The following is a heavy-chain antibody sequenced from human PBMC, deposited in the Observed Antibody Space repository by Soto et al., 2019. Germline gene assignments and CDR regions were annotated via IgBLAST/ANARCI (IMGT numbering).Heavy chain of an antibody. V-gene: IGHV3-74*01. Sequence: GGSLRLSCAASGFTFRSYWMHWVRQAPGKGLVWVSRINSDGSSTSYADSVKGRFTISRDSAKNTLYLQMNSLRAEDTAVYYCASRVENYYYGMDVWGQGTTVTVSS. J-gene: IGHJ6*02. CDR2: INSDGSST. CDR3: ASRVENYYYGMDV. CDR1: GFTFRSYW.